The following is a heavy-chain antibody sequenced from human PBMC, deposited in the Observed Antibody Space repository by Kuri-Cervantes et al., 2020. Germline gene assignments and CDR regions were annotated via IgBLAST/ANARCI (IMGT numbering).Heavy chain of an antibody. CDR1: GGSFSGYY. CDR2: INHRGST. D-gene: IGHD3-3*01. CDR3: VRRGSGYSMRFDP. Sequence: SQTLSLTGAVYGGSFSGYYWSWIRQPPGKGLEWIGEINHRGSTSYNPSLKSRVTISVDTSKNQFSLKLSSVTAADTAVYYCVRRGSGYSMRFDPWGQGTLVTVSS. V-gene: IGHV4-34*01. J-gene: IGHJ5*02.